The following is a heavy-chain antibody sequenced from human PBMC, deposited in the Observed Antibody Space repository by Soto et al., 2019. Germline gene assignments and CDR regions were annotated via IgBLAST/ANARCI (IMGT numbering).Heavy chain of an antibody. CDR3: ARARITLFGVVSPLDY. Sequence: ASVKVSCKASGYTFTGYYMHWVRQAPGQGLEWMGWINPNSGGTNYAQKFQGWVTMTRDTSISTAYMELSRLRSDDTAVYYCARARITLFGVVSPLDYWGQGTLVTVSS. J-gene: IGHJ4*02. V-gene: IGHV1-2*04. CDR1: GYTFTGYY. D-gene: IGHD3-3*01. CDR2: INPNSGGT.